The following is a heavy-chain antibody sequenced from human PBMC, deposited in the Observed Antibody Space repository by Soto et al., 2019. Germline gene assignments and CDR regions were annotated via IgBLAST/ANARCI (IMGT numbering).Heavy chain of an antibody. Sequence: QVQLVQSGGEVKKPGASVTVSCKASGYSFSSYTINWVRQAPGQGLEWLGWIRAYNGNTKYDEKLQGRVTMTTDTSTSTAYMELRNLRSAETDVYYCARESKKWPDFWGPGTLVTVSS. J-gene: IGHJ4*02. CDR1: GYSFSSYT. CDR3: ARESKKWPDF. CDR2: IRAYNGNT. D-gene: IGHD5-12*01. V-gene: IGHV1-18*04.